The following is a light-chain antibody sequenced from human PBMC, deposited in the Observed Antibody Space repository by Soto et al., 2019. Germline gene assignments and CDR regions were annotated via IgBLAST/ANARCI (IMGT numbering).Light chain of an antibody. CDR1: SSDVGAYDY. V-gene: IGLV2-14*01. Sequence: QSALTQPASVSGSPGQSITISCTGTSSDVGAYDYVSWYQQHPGKAPKFMLYEVSNRPSGLSDRFSGSKSGNTASLTISGLQAEDEADYYCSSFTTSKTWVFGGGTKVIVL. CDR2: EVS. J-gene: IGLJ3*02. CDR3: SSFTTSKTWV.